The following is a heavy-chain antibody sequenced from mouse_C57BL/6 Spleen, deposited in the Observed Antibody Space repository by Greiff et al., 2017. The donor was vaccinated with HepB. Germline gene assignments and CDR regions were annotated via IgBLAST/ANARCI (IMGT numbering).Heavy chain of an antibody. CDR3: ARKRYFDY. CDR1: GFTFSDYG. Sequence: DVKLVESGGGLVKPGGSLKLSCAASGFTFSDYGMHWVRQAPEKGLEWVAYISSGSSTIYYADTVKGRFTISRDNAKNTLFLQMNSLRSEDTAMYYCARKRYFDYWGQGTTLTVSS. CDR2: ISSGSSTI. D-gene: IGHD1-1*01. V-gene: IGHV5-17*01. J-gene: IGHJ2*01.